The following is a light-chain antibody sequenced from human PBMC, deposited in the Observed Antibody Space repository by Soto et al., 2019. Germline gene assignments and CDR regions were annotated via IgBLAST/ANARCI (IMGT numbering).Light chain of an antibody. V-gene: IGKV3-15*01. CDR1: QSVSSK. CDR3: QQYNFWLRWT. J-gene: IGKJ1*01. CDR2: DAS. Sequence: VMTQSPATLSVSPGERATLSCRASQSVSSKLAWYQQKPGQAPKLLIYDASTRATGVPARFSGSGSGTDFTLTISSLQSEDFAVYYCQQYNFWLRWTFGRGTKVEIK.